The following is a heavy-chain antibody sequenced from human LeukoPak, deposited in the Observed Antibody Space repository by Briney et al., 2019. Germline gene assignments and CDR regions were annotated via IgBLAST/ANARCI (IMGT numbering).Heavy chain of an antibody. V-gene: IGHV1-69*13. Sequence: ASVKVSCKASGGTFSSYAISWVRQAPGQGLEWMGGIIPIFGTANYAQKFQGRVTITADESTSTAYMELSSLRSEDTAVYYCARGFGSGATSHYYYGMDVWDQGTTVTVSS. CDR2: IIPIFGTA. CDR3: ARGFGSGATSHYYYGMDV. D-gene: IGHD2-15*01. J-gene: IGHJ6*02. CDR1: GGTFSSYA.